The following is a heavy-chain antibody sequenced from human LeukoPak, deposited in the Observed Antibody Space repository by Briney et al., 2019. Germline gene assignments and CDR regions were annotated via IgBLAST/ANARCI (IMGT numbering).Heavy chain of an antibody. CDR2: INQDGSVR. D-gene: IGHD3-10*01. V-gene: IGHV3-7*04. J-gene: IGHJ4*02. CDR1: GFTFTRYW. Sequence: GSLRLSCAASGFTFTRYWMTWIRQAPGEGLEWVANINQDGSVRYYVDSVRGRFTISRDNAKKSFLLQMNSLSAEDTAVYYCARDYSSSGSFDYWGQGALVTVSS. CDR3: ARDYSSSGSFDY.